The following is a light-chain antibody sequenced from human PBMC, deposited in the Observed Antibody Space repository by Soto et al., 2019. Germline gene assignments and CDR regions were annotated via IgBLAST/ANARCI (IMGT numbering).Light chain of an antibody. V-gene: IGKV3-15*01. CDR3: QQYNDWPVT. CDR1: QSVTSN. J-gene: IGKJ4*01. CDR2: GAS. Sequence: EILMTQSPATLSVSPGERGTIYCRASQSVTSNLSWYQHRQGQAPRLLISGASTGDTGIPARFSGSGSGTEFTLPLNRLQPEDFSIYYCQQYNDWPVTFGGGTKVDI.